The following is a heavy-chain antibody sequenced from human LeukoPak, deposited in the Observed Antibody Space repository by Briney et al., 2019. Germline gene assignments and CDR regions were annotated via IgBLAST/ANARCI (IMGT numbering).Heavy chain of an antibody. CDR2: IYHSGST. CDR1: GYSLSSGYY. CDR3: ARVAYDRPSLPGFDP. D-gene: IGHD3-22*01. J-gene: IGHJ5*02. Sequence: PSETLSLTCTVSGYSLSSGYYWGWIRQPPGKGLEWIGSIYHSGSTYYNPSLKSRVTISVDTSKNQFSLKLSSVTAADTAVYYCARVAYDRPSLPGFDPWGQGTLVTVSS. V-gene: IGHV4-38-2*02.